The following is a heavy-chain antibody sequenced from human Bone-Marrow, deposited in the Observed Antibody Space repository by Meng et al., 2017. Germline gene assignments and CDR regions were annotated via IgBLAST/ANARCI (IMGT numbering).Heavy chain of an antibody. CDR2: INHSGST. CDR1: GGSFSGYY. CDR3: ARVAYRWGGDCSYFDY. J-gene: IGHJ4*02. D-gene: IGHD2-21*02. Sequence: QVQLQQWGAGLLKPLETLSLTRAVHGGSFSGYYWSWIRQPPGKGLEWIGEINHSGSTNYNPSLKSRVTMSVDTSKNQFSLKLSSVTAADTAVYYCARVAYRWGGDCSYFDYWGQGTLVTVSS. V-gene: IGHV4-34*01.